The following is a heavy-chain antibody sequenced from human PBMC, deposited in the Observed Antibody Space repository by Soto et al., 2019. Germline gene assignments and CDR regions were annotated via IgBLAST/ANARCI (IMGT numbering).Heavy chain of an antibody. J-gene: IGHJ6*02. Sequence: QVQLQQWGAGLLKPSETLSLTCAVYGGSFSGYYWSWIRQPPGKGLEWIGEINHSGSTTYNPSLKSRVTISVDTSKNQFSLKLSSVTAADTDVYYCARGQYYGSGSYYKTGVDVWGQGTTVTVSS. CDR2: INHSGST. CDR1: GGSFSGYY. D-gene: IGHD3-10*01. V-gene: IGHV4-34*01. CDR3: ARGQYYGSGSYYKTGVDV.